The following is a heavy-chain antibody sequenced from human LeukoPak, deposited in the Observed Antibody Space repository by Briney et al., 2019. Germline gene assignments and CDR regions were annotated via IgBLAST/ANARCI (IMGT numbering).Heavy chain of an antibody. V-gene: IGHV4-4*09. CDR3: ARLARVRRGYYYYYMDV. CDR2: IYTSGST. CDR1: GGSISSYY. D-gene: IGHD3-10*01. J-gene: IGHJ6*03. Sequence: PSETLSLTCTVSGGSISSYYWSWIRQPPGKGLEWIGYIYTSGSTNYNPSLKSRVTISVDTSKNQFSLKLSSVTAADTAVYYCARLARVRRGYYYYYMDVWGKGTTVTVSS.